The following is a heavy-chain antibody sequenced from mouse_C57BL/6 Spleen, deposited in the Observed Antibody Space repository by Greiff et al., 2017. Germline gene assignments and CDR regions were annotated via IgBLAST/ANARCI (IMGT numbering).Heavy chain of an antibody. D-gene: IGHD1-1*01. CDR3: ARVGFTTVVARGFDY. CDR2: IDPSDSET. J-gene: IGHJ2*01. CDR1: GYTFTSYW. Sequence: VQLQQPGAELVRPGSSVKLSCKASGYTFTSYWMHWVKQRPIQGLEWIGNIDPSDSETHYNQKFKDKATLTVDKSSSTAYMPLSSLTSEDSAVYYCARVGFTTVVARGFDYWGQGTTLTVSS. V-gene: IGHV1-52*01.